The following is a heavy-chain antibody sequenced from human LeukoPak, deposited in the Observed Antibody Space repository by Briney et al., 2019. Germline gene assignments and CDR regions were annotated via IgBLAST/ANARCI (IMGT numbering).Heavy chain of an antibody. D-gene: IGHD4-17*01. CDR3: ARDLITVTKGFDI. J-gene: IGHJ3*02. Sequence: PSETLSLTCAVSTDSISSHYWSWIRQPPGKGLEWIGYISYIGSTNYNPSLKSRVTISIDTFKNQFSLKLRSVTAADTAVYYCARDLITVTKGFDIWGQGTMVSVSS. CDR1: TDSISSHY. V-gene: IGHV4-59*11. CDR2: ISYIGST.